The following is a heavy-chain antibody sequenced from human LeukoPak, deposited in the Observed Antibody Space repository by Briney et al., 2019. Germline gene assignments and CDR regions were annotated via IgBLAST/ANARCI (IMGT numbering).Heavy chain of an antibody. J-gene: IGHJ4*02. D-gene: IGHD3-9*01. V-gene: IGHV1-2*02. CDR1: GYTFTTYY. Sequence: ASVKVSCKPSGYTFTTYYIHWVRQAPGHGLEWMGWINPNNGSTNYARNFQDRVTMTRDTSISTAYMELSSLISGDTALYYCARGYYNVLTGHLYFFDYWGQGTLVTVSS. CDR2: INPNNGST. CDR3: ARGYYNVLTGHLYFFDY.